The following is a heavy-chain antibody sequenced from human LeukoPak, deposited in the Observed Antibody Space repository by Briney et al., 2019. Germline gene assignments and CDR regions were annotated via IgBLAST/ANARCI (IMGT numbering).Heavy chain of an antibody. CDR1: GGSIRSYY. CDR3: ARKLGIRYFDWLSRGAFDI. D-gene: IGHD3-9*01. J-gene: IGHJ3*02. CDR2: INHSGST. V-gene: IGHV4-34*01. Sequence: SETLSLTCTVSGGSIRSYYWSWIRQPPGKGLEWIGEINHSGSTNYNPSLKSRVTISVDTSKNQFSLKLSSVTAADTAVYYCARKLGIRYFDWLSRGAFDIWGQGTMVTVSS.